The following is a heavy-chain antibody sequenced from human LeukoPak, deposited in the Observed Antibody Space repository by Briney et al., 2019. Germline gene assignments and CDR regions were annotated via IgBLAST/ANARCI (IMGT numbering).Heavy chain of an antibody. J-gene: IGHJ4*02. CDR1: GFTFSSYA. CDR2: ISHDGSNK. CDR3: ARHTQEGYSSSWYGQGNVDY. Sequence: PGRSLRLSCAASGFTFSSYAMHWVRQAPGKGLEWVAVISHDGSNKYYADSVKGRFTISRDNSKNTLYLQMNSLRAEDTAVYYCARHTQEGYSSSWYGQGNVDYWGQGTLVTVSS. V-gene: IGHV3-30*04. D-gene: IGHD6-13*01.